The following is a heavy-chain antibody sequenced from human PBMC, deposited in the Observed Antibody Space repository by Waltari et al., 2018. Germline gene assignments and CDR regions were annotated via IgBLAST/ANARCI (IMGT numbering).Heavy chain of an antibody. CDR1: GGSISSYY. V-gene: IGHV4-59*01. Sequence: QVQLQESGPGLVKPSETLSLTCTVSGGSISSYYWSWIRQPPGKGLEWIGYIYYSGSTNYNPSLKSRVTISVDTSKNQFSLKLSSVTAADTAVYYCARVGDFWSGYYYYGMDVWGQGTTVTVSS. CDR3: ARVGDFWSGYYYYGMDV. J-gene: IGHJ6*02. CDR2: IYYSGST. D-gene: IGHD3-3*01.